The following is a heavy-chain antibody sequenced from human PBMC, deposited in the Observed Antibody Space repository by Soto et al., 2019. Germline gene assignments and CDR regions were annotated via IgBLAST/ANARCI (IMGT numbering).Heavy chain of an antibody. CDR3: AAGPVGGGYSLDY. Sequence: QMQLVQSGPEVKKPGTSVKVSCKASGFTFTRSAVHWVRQARGQRLEWIGWIVVGSGNTNYAQKFQERVTITRDMSTSTAYMELSSLRSEDTAVYDCAAGPVGGGYSLDYWGQGTLVTVSS. D-gene: IGHD5-18*01. CDR2: IVVGSGNT. CDR1: GFTFTRSA. V-gene: IGHV1-58*01. J-gene: IGHJ4*02.